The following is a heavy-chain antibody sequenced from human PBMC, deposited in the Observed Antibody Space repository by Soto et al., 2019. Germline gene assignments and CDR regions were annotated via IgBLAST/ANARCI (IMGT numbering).Heavy chain of an antibody. CDR3: AGYDYGDYRGIDWFDP. CDR2: IYHSGST. CDR1: GGSISSSNW. V-gene: IGHV4-4*02. Sequence: TETLSLTCAVSGGSISSSNWWSWVRQPPGKGLEWIGEIYHSGSTDYNPSLKSRVTISVDKSKNQFSLKLSSVTAADTAVYYCAGYDYGDYRGIDWFDPWGQGTLVTAPQ. D-gene: IGHD4-17*01. J-gene: IGHJ5*02.